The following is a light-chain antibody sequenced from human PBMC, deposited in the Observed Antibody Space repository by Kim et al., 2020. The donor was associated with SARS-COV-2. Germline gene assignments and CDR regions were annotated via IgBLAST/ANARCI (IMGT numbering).Light chain of an antibody. J-gene: IGLJ2*01. CDR2: QDS. CDR1: KLGDKY. Sequence: SYELTQPPSVSVSPGPTASITCSGDKLGDKYACWYQQKPGQSPVLVIYQDSKRPSGIPERFSGSNSGNTATLPISGTQAMDEADYYCQAWDSSTVVFGVG. V-gene: IGLV3-1*01. CDR3: QAWDSSTVV.